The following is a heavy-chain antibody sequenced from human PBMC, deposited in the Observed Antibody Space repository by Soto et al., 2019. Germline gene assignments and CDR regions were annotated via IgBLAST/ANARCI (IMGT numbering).Heavy chain of an antibody. J-gene: IGHJ4*02. Sequence: GGSLRLSCAASGFTFTRYSMNWVRQAPGKGLEWVSSISSTTNYIYYGDSTKGRFTISRDNAKNSLYLEMNSLRAEDTAVYYCARESEDLTSNFDYWGQGTLVTVSS. V-gene: IGHV3-21*06. CDR2: ISSTTNYI. CDR1: GFTFTRYS. CDR3: ARESEDLTSNFDY.